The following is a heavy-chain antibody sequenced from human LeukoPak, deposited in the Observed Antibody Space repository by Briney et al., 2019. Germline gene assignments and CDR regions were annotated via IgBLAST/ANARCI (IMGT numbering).Heavy chain of an antibody. CDR3: ARDRASSSSDCWFDP. V-gene: IGHV4-34*01. J-gene: IGHJ5*02. D-gene: IGHD6-6*01. Sequence: SETLSLTCAVYGGSFSGYYWGWIRQPPGKGLEWIGSIYYSGSTYYNPSLKSRVTISVDTSKNQFSLKLSSVTAADTAVYYCARDRASSSSDCWFDPWGQGTLVTVSS. CDR1: GGSFSGYY. CDR2: IYYSGST.